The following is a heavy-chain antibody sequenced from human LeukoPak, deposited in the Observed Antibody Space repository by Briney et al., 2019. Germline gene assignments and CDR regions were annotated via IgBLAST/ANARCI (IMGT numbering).Heavy chain of an antibody. D-gene: IGHD3-22*01. J-gene: IGHJ4*02. CDR3: AKASAMIVVVSKYFDY. CDR2: ISSSSSYI. CDR1: GFTFSSYS. V-gene: IGHV3-21*04. Sequence: GGSLRLSCAASGFTFSSYSMNWVRQAPGKGLEWVSSISSSSSYIYYADSMKGRFTISRDNSKNTLYLQMNSLRAEDTAVYYCAKASAMIVVVSKYFDYWGQGTLVTVSS.